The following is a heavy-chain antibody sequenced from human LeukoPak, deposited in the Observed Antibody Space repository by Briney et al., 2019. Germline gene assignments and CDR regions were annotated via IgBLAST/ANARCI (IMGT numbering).Heavy chain of an antibody. Sequence: NPSETLSLTCTVSGGSISSSSYYWGWIRQPPGQGLEWIGSIYYSGSTYYNPSLKSRVTISVDTSKNQFSLKLSSVTAADTDVYYCARHYHGDYLGNWYDRWGQGTLVTVSS. CDR2: IYYSGST. J-gene: IGHJ5*02. D-gene: IGHD4-17*01. CDR3: ARHYHGDYLGNWYDR. CDR1: GGSISSSSYY. V-gene: IGHV4-39*01.